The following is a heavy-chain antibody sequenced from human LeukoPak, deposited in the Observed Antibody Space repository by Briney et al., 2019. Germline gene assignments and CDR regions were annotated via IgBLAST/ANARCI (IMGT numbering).Heavy chain of an antibody. Sequence: PSETLSLTCTVSGGSISSYDWSWIRQPPGKGPEWISLIYTNGNTQYADSVKGRFTFSRDISKNTLYLQMNSLRVEDTDVYFCTYGDYPLTYWGQGTLVSVSS. CDR2: IYTNGNT. J-gene: IGHJ4*02. D-gene: IGHD4-17*01. CDR3: TYGDYPLTY. V-gene: IGHV3-66*01. CDR1: GGSISSYD.